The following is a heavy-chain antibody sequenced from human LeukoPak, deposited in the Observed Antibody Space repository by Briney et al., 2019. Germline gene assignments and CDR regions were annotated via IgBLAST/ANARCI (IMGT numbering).Heavy chain of an antibody. Sequence: PGGSLRLSCSASGFTFSSYGMHWVRQAPGKGLEWVAVISYDGSNKYYADSVKGRFTISRDNSKNTLYLQMNSLRAEDTAVYYCAKGGYSSSWEFDYWGQGTLVTVSS. CDR1: GFTFSSYG. D-gene: IGHD6-13*01. CDR3: AKGGYSSSWEFDY. V-gene: IGHV3-30*18. J-gene: IGHJ4*02. CDR2: ISYDGSNK.